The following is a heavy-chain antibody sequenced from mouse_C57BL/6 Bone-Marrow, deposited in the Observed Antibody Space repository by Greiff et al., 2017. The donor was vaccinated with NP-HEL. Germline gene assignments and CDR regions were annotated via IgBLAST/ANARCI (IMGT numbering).Heavy chain of an antibody. CDR2: IYPGGGYT. Sequence: QVQLQQSGAELVRPGTSVKMSCKASGYTFTNYWIGWAKQRPGHGLEWIGDIYPGGGYTNYNEKFKGKATLTADKSSSTDYMQFSSLTSEDSDIYYCARSHGSSFYFDYWGQGTTLTVSS. CDR1: GYTFTNYW. CDR3: ARSHGSSFYFDY. J-gene: IGHJ2*01. V-gene: IGHV1-63*01. D-gene: IGHD1-1*01.